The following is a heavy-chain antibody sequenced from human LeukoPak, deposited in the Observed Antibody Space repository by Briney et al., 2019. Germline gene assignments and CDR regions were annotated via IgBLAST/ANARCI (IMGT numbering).Heavy chain of an antibody. CDR3: ARDGDSDYIFSYYFDY. CDR2: MSYDGSNK. CDR1: GFTFSSYA. J-gene: IGHJ4*02. Sequence: SGGSLRLSCAASGFTFSSYAMHWVRQAPGKGLEWVAVMSYDGSNKYYADSVKGRFTISRDNSKNTLYLQMNSLRAEDTAVYYCARDGDSDYIFSYYFDYWGQGTLVIVSS. V-gene: IGHV3-30*04. D-gene: IGHD2-21*02.